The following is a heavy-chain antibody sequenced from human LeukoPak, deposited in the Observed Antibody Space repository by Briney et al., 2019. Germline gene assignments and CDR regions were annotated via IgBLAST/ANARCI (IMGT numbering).Heavy chain of an antibody. CDR2: IYYSGST. Sequence: ETLSLTCTVSGGSISSSSYYWGWIRQPPGKGLEWIGSIYYSGSTYYNPSLKSRVTISVDTSKNQFSLKLSSVTAADTAVYYCAREGQQPYWGQGTLVTVSS. J-gene: IGHJ4*02. V-gene: IGHV4-39*02. D-gene: IGHD6-13*01. CDR1: GGSISSSSYY. CDR3: AREGQQPY.